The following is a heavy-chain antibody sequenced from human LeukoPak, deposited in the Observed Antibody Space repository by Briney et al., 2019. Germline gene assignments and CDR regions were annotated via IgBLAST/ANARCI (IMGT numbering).Heavy chain of an antibody. CDR2: IYPGDSDT. J-gene: IGHJ4*02. Sequence: GESLKISCKGSGYSFTSYWIGWVRQMPGKGLEWMGIIYPGDSDTRYSPSFQGQVTISADKSISTAYLQWSSLKASDTAMYYCARVPNLNTYYYDSSGYSYFDYWGQGILVTVSS. CDR3: ARVPNLNTYYYDSSGYSYFDY. D-gene: IGHD3-22*01. V-gene: IGHV5-51*01. CDR1: GYSFTSYW.